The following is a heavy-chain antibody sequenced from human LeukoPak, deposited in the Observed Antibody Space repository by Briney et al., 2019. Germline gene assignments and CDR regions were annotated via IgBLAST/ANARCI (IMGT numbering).Heavy chain of an antibody. J-gene: IGHJ5*02. V-gene: IGHV4-59*01. Sequence: PSETLSLTCTVSGGSIRSCNWSWIRQPPGKGLEWIGYIYYSGSTNYNPSLKSRVTISVDTSKNQFSLKLSSVTAADTAVYYCARARKDIVVVPAAHEFDPWGQGTLVTVSS. D-gene: IGHD2-2*01. CDR3: ARARKDIVVVPAAHEFDP. CDR2: IYYSGST. CDR1: GGSIRSCN.